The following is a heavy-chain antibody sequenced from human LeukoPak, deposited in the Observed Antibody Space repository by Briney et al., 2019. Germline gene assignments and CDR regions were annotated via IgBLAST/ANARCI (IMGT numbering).Heavy chain of an antibody. D-gene: IGHD5-18*01. V-gene: IGHV3-48*02. CDR2: INYNGRDM. CDR3: ARDLYSYGRFDY. Sequence: PGGSLRLSCAASGFTFSTFGMSWVRQAPGMGLEWISYINYNGRDMYYADSVKGRFTTSRDNAKDSLYLQMNTLRDEDTAVYYCARDLYSYGRFDYWGQGTLVTISS. CDR1: GFTFSTFG. J-gene: IGHJ4*02.